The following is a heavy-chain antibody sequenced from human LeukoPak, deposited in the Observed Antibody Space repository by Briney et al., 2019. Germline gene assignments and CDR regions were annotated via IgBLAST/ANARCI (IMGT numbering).Heavy chain of an antibody. V-gene: IGHV4-39*01. Sequence: SETLSLTCTVSGGSISSDSYYWAWIRQPPGKGLEWIASIYYSGSTYYNPSLKSRVTISVDTSRNQFSLKLNSVTAADTAVYYCASLAVAGLSEGYWGQGTLVIVSS. D-gene: IGHD6-19*01. J-gene: IGHJ4*02. CDR2: IYYSGST. CDR3: ASLAVAGLSEGY. CDR1: GGSISSDSYY.